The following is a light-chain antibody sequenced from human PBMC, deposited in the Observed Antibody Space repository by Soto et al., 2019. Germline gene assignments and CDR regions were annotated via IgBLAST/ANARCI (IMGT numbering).Light chain of an antibody. J-gene: IGKJ5*01. V-gene: IGKV3-11*01. Sequence: DILFTQFPGTLYLSPGERAPLSCRASQSVSRSYLAWYQQKPGQAPRVLIYDASNRAAGIPARFSGSGSGTDFTLTISSIEPEDFAVYYCQQRSNWPPFGQGTRLEIK. CDR3: QQRSNWPP. CDR1: QSVSRSY. CDR2: DAS.